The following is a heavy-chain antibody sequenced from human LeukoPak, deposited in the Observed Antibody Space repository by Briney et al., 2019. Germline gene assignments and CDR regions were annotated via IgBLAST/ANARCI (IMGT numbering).Heavy chain of an antibody. D-gene: IGHD2-8*01. Sequence: PGRSLRLSCAASGFTFSSYAMSWVRQAPGKGLEWVSAISGSGGSTYYADSVKGRFTISRDNSKNTLYLQMNSLRAEDTAVYYCAKDRVYEIFYSRFDPWGQGTLVTVSS. CDR1: GFTFSSYA. V-gene: IGHV3-23*01. CDR2: ISGSGGST. CDR3: AKDRVYEIFYSRFDP. J-gene: IGHJ5*02.